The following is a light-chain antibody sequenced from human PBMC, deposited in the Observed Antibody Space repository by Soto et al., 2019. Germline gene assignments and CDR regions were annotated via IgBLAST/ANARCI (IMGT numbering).Light chain of an antibody. V-gene: IGLV1-51*02. Sequence: QSALTQPPSVSAAPGQKVTISCSGSSSNIGNNIVSWYQQVPGTAPKVLISENNKRPSGITDRLSGSKSGTSATLDITGLQTGDEADYYCGTWDSSLSAWVFGGGTKLTVL. J-gene: IGLJ3*02. CDR2: ENN. CDR1: SSNIGNNI. CDR3: GTWDSSLSAWV.